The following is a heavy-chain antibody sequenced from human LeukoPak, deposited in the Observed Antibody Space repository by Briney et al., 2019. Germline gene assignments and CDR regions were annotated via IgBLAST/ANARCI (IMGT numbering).Heavy chain of an antibody. V-gene: IGHV1-2*02. CDR1: GYTFSGYY. J-gene: IGHJ4*02. CDR2: INPNSGGT. Sequence: ASVKVSCKASGYTFSGYYMHWVRQAPGQGLEWMGWINPNSGGTNYAQKFQGRVTMTRDTSISTAFMELRSLRSDDAALYYCARGRYCSSTSCSDFDYWGQGTLVTVSS. CDR3: ARGRYCSSTSCSDFDY. D-gene: IGHD2-2*01.